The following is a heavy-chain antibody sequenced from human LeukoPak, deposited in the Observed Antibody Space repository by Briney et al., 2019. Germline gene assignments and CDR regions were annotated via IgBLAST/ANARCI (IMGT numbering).Heavy chain of an antibody. CDR1: GGSFSGYY. J-gene: IGHJ4*02. D-gene: IGHD2-2*01. V-gene: IGHV4-34*01. CDR2: INHSGST. CDR3: AAFTYCSSTSCVYFDY. Sequence: SETLSLTCAVYGGSFSGYYWSWIRQPPGKGLEWIGEINHSGSTNYNPSLKSRVTISVDTSKNQFSLKLSSVTAADTAVYYCAAFTYCSSTSCVYFDYWSQGTLVTVSS.